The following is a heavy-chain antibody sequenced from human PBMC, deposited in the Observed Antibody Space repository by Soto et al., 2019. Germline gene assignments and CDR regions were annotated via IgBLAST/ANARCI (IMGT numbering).Heavy chain of an antibody. J-gene: IGHJ4*02. D-gene: IGHD2-8*01. CDR1: GFTFRSYA. V-gene: IGHV3-23*01. CDR2: ISGSGGST. CDR3: AKPPPKMVYYFDY. Sequence: PGGSLRLSXAASGFTFRSYAMSWVRQAPGKGLEWVSAISGSGGSTYYADSVKGRFTISRDNSKNTLYLQMNSLRAEDTAVYYCAKPPPKMVYYFDYWGQGTLVTVSS.